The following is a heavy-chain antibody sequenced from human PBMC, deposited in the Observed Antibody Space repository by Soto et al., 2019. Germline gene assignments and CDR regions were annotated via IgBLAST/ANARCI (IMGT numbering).Heavy chain of an antibody. J-gene: IGHJ4*02. Sequence: GGSLRLSCAASGFTFSSYSMNWVRQAPGKGLEWVSYISSSSSTIYYADSVKGRFTISRDNAKNSLYLQMNSLRDEDTAVYYCATEVYRVVAANFASQRKGYWGQGTLVTVSS. CDR3: ATEVYRVVAANFASQRKGY. D-gene: IGHD2-15*01. V-gene: IGHV3-48*02. CDR1: GFTFSSYS. CDR2: ISSSSSTI.